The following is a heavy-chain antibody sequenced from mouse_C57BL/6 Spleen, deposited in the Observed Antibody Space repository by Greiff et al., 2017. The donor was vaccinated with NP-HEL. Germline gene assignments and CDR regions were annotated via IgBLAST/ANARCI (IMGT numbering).Heavy chain of an antibody. D-gene: IGHD1-1*01. CDR3: TTSPITTVVAGDYAMDY. V-gene: IGHV14-4*01. J-gene: IGHJ4*01. Sequence: VQLQQSGAELVRPGASVKLSCTASGFNIKDDYMHWVKQRPEQGLEWIGWIDPENGDTEYASKFQGKATITADTSSNTAYLQLSSLTSEDTAVYYCTTSPITTVVAGDYAMDYWGQGTSVTVSS. CDR1: GFNIKDDY. CDR2: IDPENGDT.